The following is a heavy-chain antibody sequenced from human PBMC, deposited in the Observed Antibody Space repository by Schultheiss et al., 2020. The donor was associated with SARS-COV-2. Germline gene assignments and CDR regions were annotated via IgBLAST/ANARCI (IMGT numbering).Heavy chain of an antibody. J-gene: IGHJ4*02. V-gene: IGHV3-48*03. CDR2: ISRRGGDT. CDR3: ARGMSPFDY. CDR1: GFTFSSFE. Sequence: GESLKISCAASGFTFSSFEMSWVRQAPGKGLEWVSYISRRGGDTYYADSVKGRFTVSRDNAKSSLYLQMSSLRAEDTAVYYCARGMSPFDYWGQGTLVTVSS.